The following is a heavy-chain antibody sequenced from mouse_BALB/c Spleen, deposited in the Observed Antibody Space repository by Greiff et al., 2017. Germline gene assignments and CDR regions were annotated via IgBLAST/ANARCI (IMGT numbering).Heavy chain of an antibody. Sequence: VQLQQPGADLVKPGASVKLSCKASGYTFTSYWMHWVKQRPGQGLEWIGEINPNNGGTIYNQKFKGKATLTVDKSSSTAYMELRSLTSEDTAVYYCARGGIYYGYDGTDLDYWGQGTSVTVSS. J-gene: IGHJ4*01. CDR3: ARGGIYYGYDGTDLDY. V-gene: IGHV1-53*01. CDR2: INPNNGGT. D-gene: IGHD2-2*01. CDR1: GYTFTSYW.